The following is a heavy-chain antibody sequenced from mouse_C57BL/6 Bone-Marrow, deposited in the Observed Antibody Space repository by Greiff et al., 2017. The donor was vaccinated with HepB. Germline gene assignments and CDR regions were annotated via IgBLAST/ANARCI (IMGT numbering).Heavy chain of an antibody. Sequence: QVQLQQPGAELVKPGASVKMSCKASGYTFTSYWITWVKQRPGQGLEWIGDIYPGSGSTNYNEKFKSKATLTVDTSSSTAYMQLSSLTSEDSAVYYCARVKSSHWYFDVWGTGTTVTAAS. CDR1: GYTFTSYW. V-gene: IGHV1-55*01. CDR3: ARVKSSHWYFDV. CDR2: IYPGSGST. J-gene: IGHJ1*03. D-gene: IGHD1-1*01.